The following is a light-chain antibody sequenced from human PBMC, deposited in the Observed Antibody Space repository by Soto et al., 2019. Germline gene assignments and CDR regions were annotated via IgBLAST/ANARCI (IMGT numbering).Light chain of an antibody. CDR1: QSLLHSDGYNY. CDR2: LAS. V-gene: IGKV2-28*01. CDR3: MQALQTPT. Sequence: VLTQCPLSLPVTPGEPASISCRSSQSLLHSDGYNYFAWYLQKPGHSPQLLIDLASSRASGVPDRFSGSGSGTDFTLKISRVEAEDVGVYYCMQALQTPTFGGGTKVDIK. J-gene: IGKJ4*01.